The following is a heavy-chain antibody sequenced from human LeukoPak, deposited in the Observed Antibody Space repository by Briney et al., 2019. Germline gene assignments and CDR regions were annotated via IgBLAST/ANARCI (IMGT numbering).Heavy chain of an antibody. V-gene: IGHV3-74*01. Sequence: GGSLRLSCAASGFTLNNYAMNWVRQAPGKGLEWVSRMNSDGRTLNYADSVKGRFTISRDNAKNTLYLQMNSLTDDDTAVYYCAVAGYYRFDYWGQGSLVTVAS. CDR2: MNSDGRTL. CDR3: AVAGYYRFDY. D-gene: IGHD3-10*01. CDR1: GFTLNNYA. J-gene: IGHJ4*02.